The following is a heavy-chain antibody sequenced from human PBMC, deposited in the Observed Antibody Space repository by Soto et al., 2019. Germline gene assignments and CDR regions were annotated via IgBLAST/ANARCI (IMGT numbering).Heavy chain of an antibody. CDR3: ARDSSSAVAGPFDC. J-gene: IGHJ4*02. CDR2: ISSNGGST. V-gene: IGHV3-64*01. D-gene: IGHD6-19*01. Sequence: GGSLRLSCAASGFTFSSYAMHWVRQAPGKGLEYVSAISSNGGSTYYANSVKGRFTISRDNSKNTLYLQMGSLRAEDMAVYYCARDSSSAVAGPFDCWGQGTLVTVSS. CDR1: GFTFSSYA.